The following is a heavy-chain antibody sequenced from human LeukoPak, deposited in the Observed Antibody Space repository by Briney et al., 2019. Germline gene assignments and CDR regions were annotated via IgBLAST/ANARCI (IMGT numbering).Heavy chain of an antibody. CDR2: ISSSSSYI. CDR3: ARSRAIQFKNRYYFDY. D-gene: IGHD5-18*01. V-gene: IGHV3-21*01. J-gene: IGHJ4*02. Sequence: GGSLRLSCAASGFTFSSYSMNWVRQAPGKGLEWVSSISSSSSYIYYADSVKGRFTISRDNAKNSLYLQMNSLRAEDTAVYYCARSRAIQFKNRYYFDYWGQGTLVTVSS. CDR1: GFTFSSYS.